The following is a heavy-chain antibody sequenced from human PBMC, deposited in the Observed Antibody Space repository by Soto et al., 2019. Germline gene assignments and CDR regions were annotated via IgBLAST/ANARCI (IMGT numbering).Heavy chain of an antibody. CDR2: ISSSSSYI. V-gene: IGHV3-21*01. Sequence: EVQLVESGGGLVKPGGSLRLSGAASGFTFSSYSMNWVRQAPGKGLEWVSSISSSSSYIYYADSVKGRFTISRDNAKNSLYLQMNSLRAEDTAVYYCASMPREYSGYDLGYWGQGTLVTVSS. CDR3: ASMPREYSGYDLGY. CDR1: GFTFSSYS. J-gene: IGHJ4*02. D-gene: IGHD5-12*01.